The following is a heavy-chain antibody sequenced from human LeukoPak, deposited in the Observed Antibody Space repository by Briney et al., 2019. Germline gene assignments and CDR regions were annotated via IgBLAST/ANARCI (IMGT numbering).Heavy chain of an antibody. D-gene: IGHD3-10*01. J-gene: IGHJ6*03. V-gene: IGHV4-39*01. CDR1: GGSISSTSYY. CDR2: IYNTDST. CDR3: ARQISDYYYYYIDV. Sequence: SETMSLTCSVSGGSISSTSYYWGWIRQPPGKGLEWIGSIYNTDSTYYNPSLKSRVSISVDTSRHQCPLKLSSVTAADTAVYYCARQISDYYYYYIDVWGQGTTVTVSS.